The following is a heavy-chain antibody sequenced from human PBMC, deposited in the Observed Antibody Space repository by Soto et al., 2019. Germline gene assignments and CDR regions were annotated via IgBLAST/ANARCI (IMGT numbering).Heavy chain of an antibody. J-gene: IGHJ6*02. Sequence: SQTLSLTCAISGDSVSSNSAAWNWIRPSPSRGLEWLGRTYYRSKWYNDYAVSVKSRITINPDTSKNQFSLQLNSVTPEDTAVYYCARVSSSGWYAGYYYGMDVWGQGTTVTVSS. CDR2: TYYRSKWYN. V-gene: IGHV6-1*01. CDR1: GDSVSSNSAA. D-gene: IGHD6-19*01. CDR3: ARVSSSGWYAGYYYGMDV.